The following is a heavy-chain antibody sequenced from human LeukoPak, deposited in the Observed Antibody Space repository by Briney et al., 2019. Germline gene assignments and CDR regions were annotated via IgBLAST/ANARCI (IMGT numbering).Heavy chain of an antibody. CDR1: GGSISSSSYY. CDR2: IYYSGST. CDR3: ARIYYYGSLYYFDY. D-gene: IGHD3-10*01. Sequence: SETLSLTCTVSGGSISSSSYYWGWIRQPPGKGLEWIGYIYYSGSTNYSPSLESRVTISVATSKNQFSLRLKSVTAADTAVYYCARIYYYGSLYYFDYWGQGTLVTVSS. V-gene: IGHV4-61*05. J-gene: IGHJ4*02.